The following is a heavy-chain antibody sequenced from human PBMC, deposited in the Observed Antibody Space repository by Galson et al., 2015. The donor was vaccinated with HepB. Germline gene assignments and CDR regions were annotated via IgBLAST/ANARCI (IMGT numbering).Heavy chain of an antibody. CDR3: ARNEGVYYGSGSPLDFDY. CDR1: GYTFTSYG. J-gene: IGHJ4*02. Sequence: SVKVSCKASGYTFTSYGISWVRQAPGQGLEWMGWISAYNGNTNYAQKLQGRVTMTTDTSTSTAYMELRSLRSDDTAVYYCARNEGVYYGSGSPLDFDYWGQGTLVTVSS. D-gene: IGHD3-10*01. V-gene: IGHV1-18*01. CDR2: ISAYNGNT.